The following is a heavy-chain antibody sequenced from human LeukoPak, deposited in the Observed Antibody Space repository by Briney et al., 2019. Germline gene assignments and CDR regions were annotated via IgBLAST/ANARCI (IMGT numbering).Heavy chain of an antibody. CDR1: GFTFSSYA. D-gene: IGHD6-19*01. V-gene: IGHV3-23*01. Sequence: PGGSLRLSCAASGFTFSSYAMSWVRRAPGKGLEWVSSISGSGGNTYYAQSVKGRFTISRDNSENTLYLQMDTLRADGTALYFCAKDPYNTAVANTNGWFDPWGQGTLVTVSS. CDR2: ISGSGGNT. CDR3: AKDPYNTAVANTNGWFDP. J-gene: IGHJ5*02.